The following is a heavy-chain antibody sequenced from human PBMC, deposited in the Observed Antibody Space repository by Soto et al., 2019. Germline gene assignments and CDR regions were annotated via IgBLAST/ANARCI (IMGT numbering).Heavy chain of an antibody. CDR3: AGVSSGWYDKFDY. D-gene: IGHD6-19*01. Sequence: ASVKVSCKASGFTFTSYDINWVRQATGQGLEWMGWMNPNSGNTGYAQKFQGRVTMTRNTSISTAYMELSSLRSEDTAVYYCAGVSSGWYDKFDYWGQGTLVTVSS. J-gene: IGHJ4*02. V-gene: IGHV1-8*01. CDR1: GFTFTSYD. CDR2: MNPNSGNT.